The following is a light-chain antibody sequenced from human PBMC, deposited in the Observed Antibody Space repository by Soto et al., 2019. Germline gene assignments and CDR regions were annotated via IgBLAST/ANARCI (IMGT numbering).Light chain of an antibody. Sequence: DIQMTQSPSSLSASVGDSVTITCRTSQNIIKYLNWYQQQPGKAPKFLIYGASTLQTGVPSRFPGRASGTDFTLTISSLQPEDFATYYCQQTYTTPYTFGQGTKLDIK. CDR3: QQTYTTPYT. CDR1: QNIIKY. J-gene: IGKJ2*01. V-gene: IGKV1-39*01. CDR2: GAS.